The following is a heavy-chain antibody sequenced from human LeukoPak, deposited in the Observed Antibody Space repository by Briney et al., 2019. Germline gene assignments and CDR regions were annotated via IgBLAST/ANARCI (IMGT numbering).Heavy chain of an antibody. Sequence: PSETLSLTCTVSGGSISSSSYYWGWIRQPPGKGLEWIGSTYYSGSTYYNPSLKSRVTISVDTSKNQFSLKLSSVTAADTAVYYCAIGGHDYGDLSLGYWGQGTLVTVS. D-gene: IGHD4-17*01. CDR2: TYYSGST. V-gene: IGHV4-39*01. J-gene: IGHJ4*02. CDR3: AIGGHDYGDLSLGY. CDR1: GGSISSSSYY.